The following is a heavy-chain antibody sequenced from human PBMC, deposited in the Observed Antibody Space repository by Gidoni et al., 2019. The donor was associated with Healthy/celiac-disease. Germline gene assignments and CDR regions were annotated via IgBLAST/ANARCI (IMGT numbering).Heavy chain of an antibody. CDR3: VRDRYSVVDY. V-gene: IGHV3-21*01. Sequence: EVQLVESGGGLVKPGGSLRLSCAGSGFTFSSYSMNWVRQAPGKGLEWVSSISSSRSYIDYADSVKGRFTISRDNAKNSLYLQMNSLRAEDTAVYYCVRDRYSVVDYWGQGTLVTVSS. CDR2: ISSSRSYI. CDR1: GFTFSSYS. J-gene: IGHJ4*02. D-gene: IGHD1-1*01.